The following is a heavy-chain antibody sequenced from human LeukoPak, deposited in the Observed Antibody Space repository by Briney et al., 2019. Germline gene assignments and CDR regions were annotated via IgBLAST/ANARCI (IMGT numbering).Heavy chain of an antibody. V-gene: IGHV3-23*01. D-gene: IGHD2-2*01. CDR2: IGGSGDST. J-gene: IGHJ6*03. Sequence: GGSLRLSCAASGFTFSNYAMSWVRQAPGKGLEWVSAIGGSGDSTYYADSVKGRFTISRDNSKNTLYLQMNSLRAEDTAVYYCAKVGRYCGSTSCYDSYYMDVWGKGTTVTVSS. CDR1: GFTFSNYA. CDR3: AKVGRYCGSTSCYDSYYMDV.